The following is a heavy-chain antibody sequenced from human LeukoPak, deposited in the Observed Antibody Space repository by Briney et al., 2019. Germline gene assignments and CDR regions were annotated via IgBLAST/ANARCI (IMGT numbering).Heavy chain of an antibody. CDR2: IKQDGSEK. D-gene: IGHD3-16*01. CDR1: GFTFSSYW. J-gene: IGHJ4*02. V-gene: IGHV3-7*01. CDR3: ARDMGYGDY. Sequence: GGSLRLSCAAPGFTFSSYWMTWVRQAPGKGLEWVANIKQDGSEKYYVDSVKGRSTISRDNAKNSLYLRMNSLRAEDTAVYYCARDMGYGDYWGQGTLVSVSS.